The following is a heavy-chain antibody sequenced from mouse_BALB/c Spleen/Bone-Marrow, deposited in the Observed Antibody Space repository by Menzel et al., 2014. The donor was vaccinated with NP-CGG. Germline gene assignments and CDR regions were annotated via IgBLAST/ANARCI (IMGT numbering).Heavy chain of an antibody. CDR2: IDPYYGGT. Sequence: HLVESGPVLETPGASVKISCKASGYSFTGYNMHWVKQSNGKSLEWIGNIDPYYGGTSYNQKFTGKATLTVDKSSSTAYMQLKSLASEDSAVYYCATRYYGYDDYFDYWGQGTTLKVSS. CDR1: GYSFTGYN. D-gene: IGHD2-2*01. J-gene: IGHJ2*01. V-gene: IGHV1S135*01. CDR3: ATRYYGYDDYFDY.